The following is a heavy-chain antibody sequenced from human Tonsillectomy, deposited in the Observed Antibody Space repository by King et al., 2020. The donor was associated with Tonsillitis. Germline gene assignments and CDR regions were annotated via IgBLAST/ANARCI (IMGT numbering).Heavy chain of an antibody. CDR2: IWYDGSNK. D-gene: IGHD3-10*01. CDR1: GFTFSSYG. V-gene: IGHV3-33*08. CDR3: ARGRFGDLVDY. J-gene: IGHJ4*02. Sequence: VQLVESGGGVVQPGRSLRLSCAASGFTFSSYGMHWVRQAPGKGLEWVAVIWYDGSNKYYADYVKGRFTISRDNSKNTLYLQMNSLRAEDTAVYYCARGRFGDLVDYWGQGTLVTVSS.